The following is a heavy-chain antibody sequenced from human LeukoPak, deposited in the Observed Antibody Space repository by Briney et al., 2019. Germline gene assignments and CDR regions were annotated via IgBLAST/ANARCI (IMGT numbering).Heavy chain of an antibody. D-gene: IGHD3-3*01. J-gene: IGHJ3*02. CDR2: IYYSGST. Sequence: PSETLSLTCTVSGGSISSYYWSWIRQPPGKGLEWIGYIYYSGSTNYNPSLKSRVTISVDTSKNQFSLKLSSVTAADTAVNYCARGYDFWSGYEAFDIWGQGTMVTVPS. V-gene: IGHV4-59*01. CDR3: ARGYDFWSGYEAFDI. CDR1: GGSISSYY.